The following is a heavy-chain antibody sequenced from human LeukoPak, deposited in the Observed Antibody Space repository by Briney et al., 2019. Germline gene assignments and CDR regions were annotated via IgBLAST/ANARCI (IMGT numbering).Heavy chain of an antibody. CDR1: GYSFTSYG. D-gene: IGHD1-7*01. V-gene: IGHV1-18*01. J-gene: IGHJ5*02. CDR2: ISAYNGNT. CDR3: ARVWITGTNNWFDP. Sequence: GASVKVSCKASGYSFTSYGISWVRQAPGQGLEWMGWISAYNGNTNYAQKLQGRVTMTTDTSTSTAYMELRSLRSDDTAVYYCARVWITGTNNWFDPWGQGTLVTVSS.